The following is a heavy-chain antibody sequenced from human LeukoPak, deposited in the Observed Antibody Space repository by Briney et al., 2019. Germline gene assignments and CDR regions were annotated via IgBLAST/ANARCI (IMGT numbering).Heavy chain of an antibody. CDR3: ARGLHYYGSGSYYRGAFDI. V-gene: IGHV4-34*01. D-gene: IGHD3-10*01. Sequence: PSETLSLTCVVYGGSFSDYYWSWVRQPPGKGLECIGEINHSGSTNYNPSLKSRVTISVDMSKNHFSLKLSSVAAADKALYYCARGLHYYGSGSYYRGAFDIWGRGTMVTVSS. CDR1: GGSFSDYY. CDR2: INHSGST. J-gene: IGHJ3*02.